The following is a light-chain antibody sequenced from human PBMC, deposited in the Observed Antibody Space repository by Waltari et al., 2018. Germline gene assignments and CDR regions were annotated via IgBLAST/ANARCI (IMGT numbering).Light chain of an antibody. CDR2: KAS. CDR1: PTISSW. Sequence: DIQMTQSPSTLSASVGDRVTITCRASPTISSWLAWYQQKPGKAPKLLIYKASSLQSGVPSRFSGRGSGTEFTLTITSLQPDDFATYYCQQYHTYWTFGQGTKVEIK. J-gene: IGKJ1*01. CDR3: QQYHTYWT. V-gene: IGKV1-5*03.